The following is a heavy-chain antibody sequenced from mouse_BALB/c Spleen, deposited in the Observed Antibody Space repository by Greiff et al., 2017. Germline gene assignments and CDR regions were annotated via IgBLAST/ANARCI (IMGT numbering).Heavy chain of an antibody. V-gene: IGHV1-47*01. J-gene: IGHJ1*01. Sequence: QVQLKQSGAELVKPGASVKMSCKAFGYTFTTYPIEWMKQNHGKSLEWIGNFHPYNDDTKYNEKFKGKAKLTVEKSSSTVYLELSRLTSDDSAVYYCARRHGNYGYFDVWGAGTTVTVSS. CDR2: FHPYNDDT. D-gene: IGHD2-1*01. CDR3: ARRHGNYGYFDV. CDR1: GYTFTTYP.